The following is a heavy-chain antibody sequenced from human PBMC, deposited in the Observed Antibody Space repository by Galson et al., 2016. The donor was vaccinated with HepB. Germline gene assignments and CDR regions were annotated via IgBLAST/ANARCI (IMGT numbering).Heavy chain of an antibody. CDR2: INDVFDT. V-gene: IGHV3-23*01. D-gene: IGHD4-17*01. Sequence: SGAEVKKPGESLRLSCAASGFTFSTYAMSWVRQAPGKGLEWVSGINDVFDTYYADSVKGRFSISRDNSQNTVYLHMNSLRAEDTAVYYCAKDYSWPPLTPDVLFDSWGQGTLVTVSS. CDR1: GFTFSTYA. CDR3: AKDYSWPPLTPDVLFDS. J-gene: IGHJ4*02.